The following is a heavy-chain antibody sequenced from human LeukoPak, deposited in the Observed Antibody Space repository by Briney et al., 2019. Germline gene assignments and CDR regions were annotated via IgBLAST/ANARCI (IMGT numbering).Heavy chain of an antibody. CDR1: GGTFSSYA. V-gene: IGHV1-69*01. J-gene: IGHJ4*02. CDR2: IIPIFGTA. CDR3: ARGRRGYCSSTSCSSFDY. Sequence: GSSVKVSCKASGGTFSSYAISWVRQAPGQGLEWMGGIIPIFGTANYAQKFQGRVTITADESTSTAYMELSSLRSEDTAVYYCARGRRGYCSSTSCSSFDYWGQGTLVTVSS. D-gene: IGHD2-2*01.